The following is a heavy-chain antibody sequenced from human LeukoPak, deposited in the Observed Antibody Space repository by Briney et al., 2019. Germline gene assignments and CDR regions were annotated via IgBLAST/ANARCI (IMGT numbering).Heavy chain of an antibody. D-gene: IGHD1-26*01. J-gene: IGHJ4*02. CDR1: GFTFDYFT. V-gene: IGHV3-43*01. CDR2: ISLDGNNA. Sequence: GGSLRLSCAASGFTFDYFTMYWVRQSPGKGLEWVSLISLDGNNAYYADSVRGRFTISRDNSKNTLYLQMNSLRAEDTAVYYCARDRIVGAMGGVDYWGQGTLVTVSS. CDR3: ARDRIVGAMGGVDY.